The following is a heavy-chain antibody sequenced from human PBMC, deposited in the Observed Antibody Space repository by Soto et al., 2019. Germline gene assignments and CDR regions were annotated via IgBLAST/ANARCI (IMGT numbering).Heavy chain of an antibody. D-gene: IGHD3-22*01. Sequence: EVQLLESGGGLVQPGGSLRLSCVASGFTFSSYAMTWVRQAPGKGLEWVSAISGSSVTTNYADSVKGRFAISRDNSQNTLYLQMNSLRAEDTAVYYCAKKQGFDSRGYVRYYGMDVWGQGTTVTVSS. CDR2: ISGSSVTT. V-gene: IGHV3-23*01. J-gene: IGHJ6*02. CDR3: AKKQGFDSRGYVRYYGMDV. CDR1: GFTFSSYA.